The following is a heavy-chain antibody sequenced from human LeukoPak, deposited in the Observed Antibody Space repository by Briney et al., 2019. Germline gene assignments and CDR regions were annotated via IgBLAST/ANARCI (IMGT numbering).Heavy chain of an antibody. J-gene: IGHJ3*02. Sequence: GGSLRLSCAASGFTLSSYYMSWVRQAPGKGLEWVANIKQDGSEKYYVDSVKGRFTISRENAENSLYLQMNNLRAEDTAVYYCARDRSGWHYLGAFDIRGQGTMVTVSS. CDR3: ARDRSGWHYLGAFDI. D-gene: IGHD6-19*01. CDR1: GFTLSSYY. CDR2: IKQDGSEK. V-gene: IGHV3-7*01.